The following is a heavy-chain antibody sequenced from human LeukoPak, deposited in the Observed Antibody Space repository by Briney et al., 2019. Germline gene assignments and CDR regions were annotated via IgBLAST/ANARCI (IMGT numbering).Heavy chain of an antibody. CDR1: GFTFSNFW. CDR3: ARGRYLPLYFDY. D-gene: IGHD3-16*02. V-gene: IGHV4-34*01. J-gene: IGHJ4*02. Sequence: GSLRLSCAASGFTFSNFWMTWVRQAPGKGLEWIGEINHSGSTNYNPSLKSRVTISVDTSKNQFSLKLSSVTAADTAVYYCARGRYLPLYFDYWGQGTLVTVSS. CDR2: INHSGST.